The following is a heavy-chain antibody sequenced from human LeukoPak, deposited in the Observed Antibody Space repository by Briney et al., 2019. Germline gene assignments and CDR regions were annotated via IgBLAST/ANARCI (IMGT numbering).Heavy chain of an antibody. D-gene: IGHD6-13*01. Sequence: PSETLSLTCTVSGDYISSYYWSWIRQPPGKGLEWIGYIHYSGTTNYNPSLKSRLTISVDTSKNLFSLRLRSVTAADTAVYYCAREGASIAAAGSRTGFDPWGQGTLVTVSS. CDR3: AREGASIAAAGSRTGFDP. V-gene: IGHV4-59*01. CDR2: IHYSGTT. J-gene: IGHJ5*02. CDR1: GDYISSYY.